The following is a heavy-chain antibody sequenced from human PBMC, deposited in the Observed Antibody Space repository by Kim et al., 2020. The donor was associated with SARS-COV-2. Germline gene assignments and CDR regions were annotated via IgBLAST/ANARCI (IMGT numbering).Heavy chain of an antibody. Sequence: SETLSLTCTVSGGSISSSHYYWGWIRQPPGKGLEWIGSIYYSGRTYYNPSLKSRVTISLDTSKNQISLKLRSVTAADTAVYYCARETSETTVTTRHVWFDPWGQGTLVTVSS. CDR3: ARETSETTVTTRHVWFDP. CDR1: GGSISSSHYY. J-gene: IGHJ5*02. D-gene: IGHD4-17*01. CDR2: IYYSGRT. V-gene: IGHV4-39*07.